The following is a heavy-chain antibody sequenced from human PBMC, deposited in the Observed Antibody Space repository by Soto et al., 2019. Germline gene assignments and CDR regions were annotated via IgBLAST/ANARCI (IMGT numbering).Heavy chain of an antibody. J-gene: IGHJ6*03. CDR1: GASIRNYY. V-gene: IGHV4-59*08. Sequence: ASETLSLSCTVSGASIRNYYWSWIRQPPGKGLEWIGYMYYSGSTNYNPSLKSRVTISVDTSKSQFSLKLSSVTATDTAVYYCARTKVAAGDYYYYMEVWGKGTTVTVSS. D-gene: IGHD6-13*01. CDR2: MYYSGST. CDR3: ARTKVAAGDYYYYMEV.